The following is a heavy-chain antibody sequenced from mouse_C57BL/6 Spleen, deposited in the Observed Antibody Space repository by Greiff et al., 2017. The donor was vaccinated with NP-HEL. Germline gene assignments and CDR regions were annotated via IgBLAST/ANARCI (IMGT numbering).Heavy chain of an antibody. V-gene: IGHV8-12*01. D-gene: IGHD4-1*01. CDR1: GFSLSTSGMG. Sequence: QVTLKESGPGILQSSQTLSLTCSFSGFSLSTSGMGVSWIRQPSGKGLEWLAHIYWDDDKRYNPSLKSRLTISKDTSRNQVFLKITSVDTADTATYYCARRINWGWFAYWGQGTLVTVSA. CDR2: IYWDDDK. CDR3: ARRINWGWFAY. J-gene: IGHJ3*01.